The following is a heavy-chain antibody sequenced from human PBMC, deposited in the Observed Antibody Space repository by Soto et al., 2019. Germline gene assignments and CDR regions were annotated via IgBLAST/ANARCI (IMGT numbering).Heavy chain of an antibody. J-gene: IGHJ6*04. CDR3: ARYQRRDTMVRGVIYV. CDR2: ISSSSSTI. D-gene: IGHD3-10*01. V-gene: IGHV3-48*01. Sequence: PGGSLRLSCAASGFTFSSYSMNWVRQAPGKGLEWVSYISSSSSTIYYADSVKGRFTISRDNAKNSLYLQMNSLRAEDTAVYYCARYQRRDTMVRGVIYVWGKGTTVTVSS. CDR1: GFTFSSYS.